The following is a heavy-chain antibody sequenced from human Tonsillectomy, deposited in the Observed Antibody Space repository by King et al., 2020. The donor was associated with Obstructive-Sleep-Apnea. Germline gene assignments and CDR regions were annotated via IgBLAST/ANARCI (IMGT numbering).Heavy chain of an antibody. J-gene: IGHJ4*02. V-gene: IGHV3-11*01. Sequence: VQLVESGGGLVKPGGSLRLSCAASGFTFSDYYMSWIRQAPGKELEWVSYISSSASAINYAYSVKGRFTISRDTSKNSLYLKMNSLRAEDTAVYYCARGLRVGDYWGQGTLVTVSS. CDR2: ISSSASAI. CDR3: ARGLRVGDY. CDR1: GFTFSDYY. D-gene: IGHD1-26*01.